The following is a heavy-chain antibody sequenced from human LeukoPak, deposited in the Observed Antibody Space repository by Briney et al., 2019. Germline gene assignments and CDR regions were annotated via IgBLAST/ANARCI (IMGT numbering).Heavy chain of an antibody. CDR2: INPSGGSA. CDR3: ARGRQLERRYYYYYMDV. CDR1: GYTFTSYY. D-gene: IGHD1-1*01. V-gene: IGHV1-46*01. Sequence: ASVKVSCKASGYTFTSYYMHWVRQARGKELEWMGIINPSGGSARYEKKFQGRVTKSRDTSTSTVYMELSSLRSEDTAVYYCARGRQLERRYYYYYMDVWGKGTTVTVSS. J-gene: IGHJ6*03.